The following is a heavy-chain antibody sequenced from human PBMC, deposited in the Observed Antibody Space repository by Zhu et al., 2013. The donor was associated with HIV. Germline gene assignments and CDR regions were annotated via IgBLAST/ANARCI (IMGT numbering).Heavy chain of an antibody. J-gene: IGHJ6*02. D-gene: IGHD2-15*01. CDR3: ARGQNIVDPXVIRPDTYVFHFYDMDV. CDR2: IIPIFGPP. CDR1: GDSFSNFA. V-gene: IGHV1-69*06. Sequence: QVLLVQSGTEVKRPGSSVKVSCEASGDSFSNFAVSWVRQAPGQGLEWLGGIIPIFGPPHSAQRFQGRVTISVDTSKKTAYMELRRLRSDDTAIYYCARGQNIVDPXVIRPDTYVFHFYDMDVWGQGTRSSS.